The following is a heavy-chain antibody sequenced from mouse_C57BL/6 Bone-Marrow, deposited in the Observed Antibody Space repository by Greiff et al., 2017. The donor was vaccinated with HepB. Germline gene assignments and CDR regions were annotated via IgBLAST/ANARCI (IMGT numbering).Heavy chain of an antibody. CDR1: GFTFSDYG. J-gene: IGHJ4*01. V-gene: IGHV5-17*01. Sequence: VQLKESGGGLVKPGGSLKLSCAASGFTFSDYGMHWVRPAPEKGLEWVAYISSGSSTIYYADTVKGRFTISRDNAKNTLFLHMTSLRSEDTAMYYCGRVGLRGDYAMDYWGQGTSVTVAS. CDR3: GRVGLRGDYAMDY. CDR2: ISSGSSTI. D-gene: IGHD2-4*01.